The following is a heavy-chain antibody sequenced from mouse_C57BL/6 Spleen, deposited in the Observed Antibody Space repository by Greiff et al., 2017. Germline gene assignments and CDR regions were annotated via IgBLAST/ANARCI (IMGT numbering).Heavy chain of an antibody. CDR2: IYPGSGST. CDR3: SRENHYYGSSLWYFDV. Sequence: QVQLKQPGAELVKPGASVKMSCKASGYTFTSYWITWVKQRPGQGLEWIGDIYPGSGSTNYNEKFKSKATLTVDTSSSTAYMQLSSLTSEDSAVYYCSRENHYYGSSLWYFDVWGTGTTVTVSS. CDR1: GYTFTSYW. D-gene: IGHD1-1*01. J-gene: IGHJ1*03. V-gene: IGHV1-55*01.